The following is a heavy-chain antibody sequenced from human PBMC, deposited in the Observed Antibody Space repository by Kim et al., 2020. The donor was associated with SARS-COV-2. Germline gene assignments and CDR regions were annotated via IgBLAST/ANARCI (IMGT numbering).Heavy chain of an antibody. D-gene: IGHD2-2*01. CDR3: VKAGTQRTYFGY. V-gene: IGHV3-23*01. J-gene: IGHJ4*02. Sequence: YYGDTVAGRFTISRDNFKNTLFRQMDSLRAEDTAVYYCVKAGTQRTYFGYWGQGTLVTVSS.